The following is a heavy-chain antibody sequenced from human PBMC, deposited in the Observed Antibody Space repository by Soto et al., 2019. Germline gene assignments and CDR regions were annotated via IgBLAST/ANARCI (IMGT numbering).Heavy chain of an antibody. CDR1: QFTVSSNY. D-gene: IGHD6-19*01. J-gene: IGHJ3*02. CDR2: IFTGGST. CDR3: ARDRQSSGWLDAFDI. V-gene: IGHV3-53*04. Sequence: LRHSCSASQFTVSSNYMSWVLKSPGKWLEFVSVIFTGGSTYYADSVKGRFTISRHSSMNTVYLQMDSLRAEDTAVYYCARDRQSSGWLDAFDIWGQGTMVTVSS.